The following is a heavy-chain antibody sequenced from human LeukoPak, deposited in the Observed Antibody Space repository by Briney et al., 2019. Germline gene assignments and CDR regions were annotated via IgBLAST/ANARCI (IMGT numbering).Heavy chain of an antibody. Sequence: PSQTLSLTCTVSGASISSGSYDWSSIRQPAGKGLEWIGRIYTSGSTNYNPSLKSRVTISVDTSKNQFSLKLSSVTAADTVVYYCARDNPHSSSWYSPFDYWGQGTLVTVSS. J-gene: IGHJ4*02. CDR2: IYTSGST. CDR1: GASISSGSYD. CDR3: ARDNPHSSSWYSPFDY. V-gene: IGHV4-61*02. D-gene: IGHD6-13*01.